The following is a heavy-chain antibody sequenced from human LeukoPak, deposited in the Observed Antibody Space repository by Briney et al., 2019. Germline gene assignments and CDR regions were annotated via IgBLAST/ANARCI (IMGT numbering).Heavy chain of an antibody. CDR3: ARACSNYDILTGYYTPSDAFDI. J-gene: IGHJ3*02. D-gene: IGHD3-9*01. CDR2: IYTSGRT. V-gene: IGHV4-4*07. CDR1: GGSISSYY. Sequence: SETLSLTCTVPGGSISSYYWSWIRQPAGKGLEWIGRIYTSGRTNYNPSLKSRVTMSVDTSKNQFSLKLSSVTAADTAVYYCARACSNYDILTGYYTPSDAFDIWGQGTMVTVSS.